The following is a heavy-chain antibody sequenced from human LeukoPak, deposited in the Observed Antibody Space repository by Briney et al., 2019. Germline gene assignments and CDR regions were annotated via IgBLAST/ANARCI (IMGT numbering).Heavy chain of an antibody. CDR3: ARDHPRYYYGMDV. J-gene: IGHJ6*02. Sequence: GGSLRLSCVASGFTFSSYGMPWVRQAPGKGLEWVAVIWYDGSNKYYADSVKGRFTISRDNSKNTLYLQMNSLRAEDTAVYYCARDHPRYYYGMDVWGQGTTVTVSS. CDR1: GFTFSSYG. V-gene: IGHV3-33*01. CDR2: IWYDGSNK.